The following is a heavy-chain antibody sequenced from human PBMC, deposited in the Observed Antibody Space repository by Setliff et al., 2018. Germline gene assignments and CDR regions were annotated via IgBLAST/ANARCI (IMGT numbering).Heavy chain of an antibody. CDR3: ARGITSGGYWGQRFLYLDV. V-gene: IGHV4-61*09. CDR1: GGSISSDSHY. J-gene: IGHJ6*03. D-gene: IGHD3-22*01. Sequence: SETLSLTCTVSGGSISSDSHYWAWVRQPAGKGLELIGQIYSNGRTYYNPSLKSRLTISLDTSKNQFSLRLNSMTAADTAVYYCARGITSGGYWGQRFLYLDVWGRGTTV. CDR2: IYSNGRT.